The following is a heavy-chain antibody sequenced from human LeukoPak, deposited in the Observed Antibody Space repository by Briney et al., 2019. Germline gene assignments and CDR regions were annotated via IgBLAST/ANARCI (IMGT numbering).Heavy chain of an antibody. J-gene: IGHJ4*02. CDR3: AKLISPYDY. Sequence: GGSLRLSCAASGFTFGSYGMHWVRRAPGKGLEWVAFIRYDGFNKYYADSVKGRFTISRDNSKNMLYLQMNSLRAEDTAVYYCAKLISPYDYWGQGTLVTVSS. V-gene: IGHV3-30*02. CDR1: GFTFGSYG. CDR2: IRYDGFNK.